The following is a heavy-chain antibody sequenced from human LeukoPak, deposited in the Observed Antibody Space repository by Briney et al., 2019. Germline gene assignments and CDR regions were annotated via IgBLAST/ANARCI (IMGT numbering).Heavy chain of an antibody. CDR2: ISGSGDNT. Sequence: GGSLRLPCAASGFTFSSYAMSWVRQAPGKGLEWVSGISGSGDNTYYADSVKGWFTISRDNSKNTLYVQVNSLGTEDTAAYYCAKGSYYDSSGSFYFDYWGQGTLVTVSS. V-gene: IGHV3-23*01. CDR3: AKGSYYDSSGSFYFDY. J-gene: IGHJ4*02. CDR1: GFTFSSYA. D-gene: IGHD3-22*01.